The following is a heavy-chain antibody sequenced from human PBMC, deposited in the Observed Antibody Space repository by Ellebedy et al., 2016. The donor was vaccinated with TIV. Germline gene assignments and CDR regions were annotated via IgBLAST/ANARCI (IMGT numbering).Heavy chain of an antibody. CDR3: ARADTGYCSSTSCFLDLDY. J-gene: IGHJ4*02. CDR1: GFTFSMFT. Sequence: GGSLRLXXAASGFTFSMFTMNWVRQAPGQGLEWVSSISDSGSYIYYADSVKGRFTISRDNAQNSLYLQMNSLRAEDTAVYYCARADTGYCSSTSCFLDLDYWGQGTLVTVSS. V-gene: IGHV3-21*01. CDR2: ISDSGSYI. D-gene: IGHD2-2*01.